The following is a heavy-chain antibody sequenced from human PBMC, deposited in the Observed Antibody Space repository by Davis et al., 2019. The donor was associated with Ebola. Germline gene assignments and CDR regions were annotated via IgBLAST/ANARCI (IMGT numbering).Heavy chain of an antibody. CDR2: ISYDGSNK. J-gene: IGHJ4*02. CDR3: ARDESGSWGGIFDY. Sequence: GGSLRLSCAASGFTFSSYGMHWVRQAPGKGLEWVAVISYDGSNKYYADSVKGRFTISRDNSKNTLYLQMNSLRAEDTAVYYCARDESGSWGGIFDYWGQGTLVTVSS. D-gene: IGHD1-26*01. V-gene: IGHV3-30*03. CDR1: GFTFSSYG.